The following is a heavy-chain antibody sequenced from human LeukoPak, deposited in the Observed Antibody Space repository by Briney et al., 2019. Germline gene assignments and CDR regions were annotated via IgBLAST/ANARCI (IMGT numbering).Heavy chain of an antibody. CDR1: GGSFSGYY. J-gene: IGHJ3*02. CDR2: INHSGST. V-gene: IGHV4-34*01. D-gene: IGHD2-15*01. CDR3: ARDKLVPTSGYCSGGSCYSVDAFDI. Sequence: PSETLSLTCAVYGGSFSGYYWSWIRQPPGKGLEWIGEINHSGSTNYNPPLKSRVTISVDTSKNQFSLKLSSVTAADTAVYYCARDKLVPTSGYCSGGSCYSVDAFDIWGQGTMVTVSS.